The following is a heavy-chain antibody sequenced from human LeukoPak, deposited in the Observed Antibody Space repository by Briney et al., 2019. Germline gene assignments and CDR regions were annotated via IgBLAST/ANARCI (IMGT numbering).Heavy chain of an antibody. J-gene: IGHJ4*02. CDR2: IKQDGNEK. Sequence: GGSLRLSCAASGFTFDSYWMSWVRQAPGKGLEWVANIKQDGNEKYYVDSVKGRFTISRDNAKNSLYLQMNGLRAEDTAVYYCARDPLTQNDYWGLGTLVTVSS. CDR1: GFTFDSYW. V-gene: IGHV3-7*01. D-gene: IGHD1-14*01. CDR3: ARDPLTQNDY.